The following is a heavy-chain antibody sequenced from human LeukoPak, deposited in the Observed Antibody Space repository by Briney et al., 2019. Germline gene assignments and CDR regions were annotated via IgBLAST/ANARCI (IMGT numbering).Heavy chain of an antibody. Sequence: SETLSLTCTVSGGSISSDYWSWIRQPPGKGLEWIGNVYNTGNTNYNPSLESRVAISVDTSKTQFSLRLSSVTAADTAVYYCARAVGDYGYGRYFDYWGQGTLVTVSS. D-gene: IGHD5-12*01. J-gene: IGHJ4*02. CDR1: GGSISSDY. CDR2: VYNTGNT. V-gene: IGHV4-59*01. CDR3: ARAVGDYGYGRYFDY.